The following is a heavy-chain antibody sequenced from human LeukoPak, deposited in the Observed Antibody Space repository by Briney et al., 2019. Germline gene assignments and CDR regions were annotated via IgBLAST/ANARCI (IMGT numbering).Heavy chain of an antibody. D-gene: IGHD4-23*01. CDR2: MKSRNDGGTT. CDR1: GFTFSSYG. V-gene: IGHV3-15*01. CDR3: TTDLRWLGGDF. Sequence: PGGSLRLSCAASGFTFSSYGMSWVRQAPGKGPEWVGRMKSRNDGGTTEYAAPVKGRFSLSRDDSKRTLYLQMDSLKIEDTGVYYCTTDLRWLGGDFWGQGTLVTVSS. J-gene: IGHJ4*02.